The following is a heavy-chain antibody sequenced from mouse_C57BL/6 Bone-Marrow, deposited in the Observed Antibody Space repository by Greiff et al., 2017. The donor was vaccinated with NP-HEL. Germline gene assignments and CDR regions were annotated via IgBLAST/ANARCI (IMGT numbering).Heavy chain of an antibody. J-gene: IGHJ4*01. CDR2: ISDGGSYT. CDR1: GFTFSSYA. Sequence: EVKLVESGGGLVKPGGSLKLSCAASGFTFSSYAMSWVRQTPEKRLEWVATISDGGSYTYYPDNVKGRFTISRDNAKNNLYLQMSHLKSEDTAMYYCASESYYAMDYWGQGTSVTVSS. V-gene: IGHV5-4*03. CDR3: ASESYYAMDY.